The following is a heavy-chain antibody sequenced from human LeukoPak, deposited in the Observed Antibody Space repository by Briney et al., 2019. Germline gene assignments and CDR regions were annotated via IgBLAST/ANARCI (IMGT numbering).Heavy chain of an antibody. V-gene: IGHV3-7*01. CDR3: ARSSAIAYYYMDV. D-gene: IGHD2-2*01. CDR1: GFSFSGYW. J-gene: IGHJ6*03. CDR2: IKQDGSDK. Sequence: PGGSLRLSCAASGFSFSGYWITWVRQAPGKGLEWVANIKQDGSDKNYVDSVKGRFTISRDNAKNSLYLQMNSLRAEDTAVYYCARSSAIAYYYMDVWGKGTTVGVSS.